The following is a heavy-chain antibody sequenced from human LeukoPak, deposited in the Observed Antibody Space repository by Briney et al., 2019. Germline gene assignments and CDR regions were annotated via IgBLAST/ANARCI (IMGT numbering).Heavy chain of an antibody. Sequence: GGSLRLSCAASGFTLSDHYMAWVRQAPGEGLEWVGRTRNKANSYTTEYAASVKGRFTISRDDSKNSLYLQMNSLRTEDTAVYYCARAGDYYSTGDCWGQGVLVTVSS. CDR2: TRNKANSYTT. CDR1: GFTLSDHY. CDR3: ARAGDYYSTGDC. D-gene: IGHD4-17*01. J-gene: IGHJ4*02. V-gene: IGHV3-72*01.